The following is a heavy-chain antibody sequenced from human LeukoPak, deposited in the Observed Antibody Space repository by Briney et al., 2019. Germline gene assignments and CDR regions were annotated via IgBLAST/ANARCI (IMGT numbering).Heavy chain of an antibody. D-gene: IGHD6-19*01. Sequence: SETLSLTCVVSGVSITSGAFYWSWVRQHPGEGLEWIGYVYYTGFTNYNPSLKSRVTMSVDTSKDQFSLRLSSVTAADTAVYYCASTPISVAGLYFDYWGRGALVTVSS. V-gene: IGHV4-31*11. CDR3: ASTPISVAGLYFDY. CDR1: GVSITSGAFY. J-gene: IGHJ4*02. CDR2: VYYTGFT.